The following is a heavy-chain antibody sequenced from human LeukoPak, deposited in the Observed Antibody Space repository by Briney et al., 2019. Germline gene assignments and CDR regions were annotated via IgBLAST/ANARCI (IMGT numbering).Heavy chain of an antibody. CDR1: GFTFSSYA. V-gene: IGHV3-30*04. Sequence: GRSLRLSCAASGFTFSSYAMHWVRQAPGKGLEWVAVISYDGSNKYYADSVKGRFTISRDNSKNTLYLQMNSLRAEDTAVYYCARVPRFGELLGLWFDPWGQGTLVTVSS. J-gene: IGHJ5*02. CDR2: ISYDGSNK. D-gene: IGHD3-10*01. CDR3: ARVPRFGELLGLWFDP.